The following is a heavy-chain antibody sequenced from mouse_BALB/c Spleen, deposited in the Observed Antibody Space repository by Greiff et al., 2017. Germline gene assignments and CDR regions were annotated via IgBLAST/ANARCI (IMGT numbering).Heavy chain of an antibody. D-gene: IGHD2-10*01. CDR2: IRNKANGYTT. J-gene: IGHJ2*01. V-gene: IGHV7-3*02. CDR3: ARDPYYGNYFDY. Sequence: EVQRVESGGGLVQPGGSLRLSCATSGFTFTDYYMSWVRQPPGKALEWLGFIRNKANGYTTEYSASVKGRFTISRDNSQSILYLQMNTLRAEDSATYYCARDPYYGNYFDYWGQGTTLTVSS. CDR1: GFTFTDYY.